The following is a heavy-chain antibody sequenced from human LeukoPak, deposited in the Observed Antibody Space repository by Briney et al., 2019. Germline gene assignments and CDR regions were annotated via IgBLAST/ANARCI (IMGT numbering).Heavy chain of an antibody. CDR3: ARSGGSGFQLDS. V-gene: IGHV4-4*07. CDR1: GGSIGSYY. D-gene: IGHD1-26*01. J-gene: IGHJ4*02. Sequence: SDTLSLTCTVSGGSIGSYYWSWVRQPAGKGLEWIGRSYTTGRTIYNPSLKSRVTMSLDTPKNQLSLNLSSVTAADTAVYYCARSGGSGFQLDSWGQGTLVTVSS. CDR2: SYTTGRT.